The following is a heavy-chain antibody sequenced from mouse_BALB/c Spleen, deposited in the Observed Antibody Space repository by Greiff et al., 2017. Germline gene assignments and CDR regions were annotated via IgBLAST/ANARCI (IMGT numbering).Heavy chain of an antibody. D-gene: IGHD2-2*01. CDR3: ARMRLRLYYFDY. CDR1: GFSLTSYG. Sequence: QVQLQQSGPGLVQPSQSLSITCTVSGFSLTSYGVHWVRQSPGKGLEWLGVIWSGGSTDYNAAFISRLSISKDNSKSQVFFKMNSLQANDTAIYYCARMRLRLYYFDYWGRGTTLTVSS. CDR2: IWSGGST. J-gene: IGHJ2*01. V-gene: IGHV2-2*02.